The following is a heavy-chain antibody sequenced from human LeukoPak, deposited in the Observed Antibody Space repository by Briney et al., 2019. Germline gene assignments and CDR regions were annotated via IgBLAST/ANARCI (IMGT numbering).Heavy chain of an antibody. CDR2: MNPNSGNT. Sequence: ASVKVSCKASGYTFTSYDINWVRQATGQGLEWMGWMNPNSGNTGYAQKFQGRVTMTRNTSISTAYMELSSLRSEDTAVYYCARWLRFLESTHYYYYYMDVWGKGTTVTVSS. CDR1: GYTFTSYD. D-gene: IGHD3-3*01. V-gene: IGHV1-8*01. CDR3: ARWLRFLESTHYYYYYMDV. J-gene: IGHJ6*03.